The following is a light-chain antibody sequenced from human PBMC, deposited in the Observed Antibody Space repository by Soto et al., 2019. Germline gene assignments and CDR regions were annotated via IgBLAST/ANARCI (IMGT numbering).Light chain of an antibody. CDR3: RQSATSPRT. V-gene: IGKV3-20*01. J-gene: IGKJ1*01. CDR1: QTVGNNY. CDR2: GAS. Sequence: EIVLTQSPGTLSLSPGERVTLSCRASQTVGNNYLDWYQQKPGQAPRLLIYGASSRATVIPDRFSGSGSGTDFTLTISRLEPEDFAVYYCRQSATSPRTFGQGTKVEIK.